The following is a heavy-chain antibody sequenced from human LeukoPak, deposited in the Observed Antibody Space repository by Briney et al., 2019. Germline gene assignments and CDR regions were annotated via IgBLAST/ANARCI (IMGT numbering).Heavy chain of an antibody. CDR1: GFTFDDYA. Sequence: PGRSLRLSCAASGFTFDDYAMHSVRQAPGKGLEWVSGISWNSGSISYAASVKGRFTISRDNAKYSLYLQMNSLRAEDTALYYCAKDINYGDHGGLDYWGQGTLVTVSS. CDR2: ISWNSGSI. J-gene: IGHJ4*02. CDR3: AKDINYGDHGGLDY. D-gene: IGHD4-17*01. V-gene: IGHV3-9*01.